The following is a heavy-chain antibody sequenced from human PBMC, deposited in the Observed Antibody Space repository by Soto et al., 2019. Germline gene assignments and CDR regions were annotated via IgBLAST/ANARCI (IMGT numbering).Heavy chain of an antibody. CDR3: VRSPEVREVISDYYYYMDV. Sequence: SETLSLTCTVSGGSISSTGYYWGWIRQPPGKGLEWIGSIYYSGSTYYNPSLKSRVTISVDTSKNQFSLKLSSVTAADTAVYYCVRSPEVREVISDYYYYMDVWGKGTTVTVSS. J-gene: IGHJ6*03. CDR2: IYYSGST. V-gene: IGHV4-39*01. D-gene: IGHD3-10*01. CDR1: GGSISSTGYY.